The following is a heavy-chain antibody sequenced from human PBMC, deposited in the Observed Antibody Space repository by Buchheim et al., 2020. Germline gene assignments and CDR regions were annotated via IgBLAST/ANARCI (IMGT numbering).Heavy chain of an antibody. D-gene: IGHD3-16*01. CDR1: GGTFSSYT. V-gene: IGHV1-69*02. J-gene: IGHJ6*02. CDR2: IIPILGIA. CDR3: AMRPRGGYYGLDV. Sequence: QVQLVQSGAEVKKPGSSVKVSCKASGGTFSSYTISWVRQAPGQGLEWMGRIIPILGIANYAQKFQGRVPITAAKSTRPAYMELGRLRSDNTPVSYCAMRPRGGYYGLDVWGQGTT.